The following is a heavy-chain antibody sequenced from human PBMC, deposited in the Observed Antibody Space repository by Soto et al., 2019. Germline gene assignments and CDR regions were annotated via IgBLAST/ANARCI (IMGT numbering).Heavy chain of an antibody. J-gene: IGHJ4*02. CDR1: GYNFISFW. V-gene: IGHV5-51*01. CDR2: IYPGDSDT. D-gene: IGHD3-10*01. Sequence: GESLKISCETSGYNFISFWIAWVRQMPGKGLEWMGLIYPGDSDTTYSPAFQGQVTISVDRSTKTAYLQWSSLKASDTAMYYCARQAYYGSGTYYSDSWGQGTLVTVSS. CDR3: ARQAYYGSGTYYSDS.